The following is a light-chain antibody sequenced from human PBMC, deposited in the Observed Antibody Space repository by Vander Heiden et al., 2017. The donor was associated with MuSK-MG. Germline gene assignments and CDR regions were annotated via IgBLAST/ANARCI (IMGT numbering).Light chain of an antibody. CDR3: QQYDSYPSIT. Sequence: SSFSASTGDRVTITCRASQGISSYLAWYQQKPGKAPKLLIYAASTLQSGVPSRFSGSGSGTDFTLTISCLQSEDFATYYCQQYDSYPSITFGQGTLLEIK. V-gene: IGKV1-8*01. CDR2: AAS. CDR1: QGISSY. J-gene: IGKJ5*01.